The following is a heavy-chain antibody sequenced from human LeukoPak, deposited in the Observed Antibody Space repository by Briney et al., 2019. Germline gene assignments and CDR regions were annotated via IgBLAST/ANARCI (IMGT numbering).Heavy chain of an antibody. V-gene: IGHV3-23*01. Sequence: PGGSLRLSCAASGFTFSSYAMNWVRQAPGKGLEWVSAISGSGDNTYYADSVKGRFTISRDNSKNTLYLQMNSLRAEDTAVYYCAKDKSPKGYSSSWSSFDYWGQGTLVTVSS. D-gene: IGHD6-13*01. CDR1: GFTFSSYA. CDR3: AKDKSPKGYSSSWSSFDY. CDR2: ISGSGDNT. J-gene: IGHJ4*02.